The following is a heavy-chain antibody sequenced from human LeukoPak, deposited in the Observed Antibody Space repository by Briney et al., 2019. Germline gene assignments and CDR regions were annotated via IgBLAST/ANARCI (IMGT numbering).Heavy chain of an antibody. Sequence: GGSLRLSCAASGFKFSTYGMHWVRQAPGKGLEWVALISYGGDIEYYADSVKGRFTISRDNSKNTLYLEMNSLRPEDTAVYYCAKVRWFGELSTPDAFDIWGQGTMVTVSS. J-gene: IGHJ3*02. CDR2: ISYGGDIE. CDR1: GFKFSTYG. CDR3: AKVRWFGELSTPDAFDI. D-gene: IGHD3-10*01. V-gene: IGHV3-30*18.